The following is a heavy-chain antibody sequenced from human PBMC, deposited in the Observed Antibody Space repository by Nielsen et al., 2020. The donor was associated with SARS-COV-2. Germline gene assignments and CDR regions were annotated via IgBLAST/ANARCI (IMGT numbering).Heavy chain of an antibody. D-gene: IGHD2-15*01. V-gene: IGHV3-30*03. CDR2: ISYDGSNK. Sequence: GESLKISCAASGFTFSSYGMHWVRQAPGKGLEWVAVISYDGSNKYYADSVKGRFTISRDNSKNTLYLQMNSLRAEDTAVYYCARALVAYAFDIWGQGTMVTVSS. CDR1: GFTFSSYG. CDR3: ARALVAYAFDI. J-gene: IGHJ3*02.